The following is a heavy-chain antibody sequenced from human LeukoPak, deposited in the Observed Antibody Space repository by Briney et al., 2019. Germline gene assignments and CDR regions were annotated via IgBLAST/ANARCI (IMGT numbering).Heavy chain of an antibody. CDR3: ARDREGYYDILTGYYGVGAFDI. CDR2: INPNSGGT. J-gene: IGHJ3*02. D-gene: IGHD3-9*01. CDR1: GYTFTGYN. V-gene: IGHV1-2*02. Sequence: ASVKVSCKASGYTFTGYNMHWVRQAPGQGLEWMGWINPNSGGTNYAQKFQGRVTMTRDTSISTAYMELSRLRSDDTAVYYCARDREGYYDILTGYYGVGAFDIWGQGTMVTVSS.